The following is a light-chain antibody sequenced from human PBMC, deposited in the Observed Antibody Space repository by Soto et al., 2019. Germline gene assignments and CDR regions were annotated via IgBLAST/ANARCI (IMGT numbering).Light chain of an antibody. V-gene: IGKV1-5*01. J-gene: IGKJ1*01. CDR1: QSISSY. Sequence: IQMTQSPSSLAASVGDRVTITCRASQSISSYLNWYQQKPGKAPNLXVYDASNMETGVPSRISGSGSGTEFTLTISTLQPADIATYYCQQYNEYSPWTFGQGTKVDIK. CDR3: QQYNEYSPWT. CDR2: DAS.